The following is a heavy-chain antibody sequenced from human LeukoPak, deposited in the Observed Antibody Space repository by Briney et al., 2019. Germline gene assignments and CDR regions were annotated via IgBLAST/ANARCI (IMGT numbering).Heavy chain of an antibody. J-gene: IGHJ4*02. CDR1: GYTLTELS. V-gene: IGHV1-24*01. Sequence: ASVKVSCKVSGYTLTELSMHWVRQAPGKGLEWMGGFDPEGGETIYAQKFRGRVTMTEDTSTDTDYMELSSLRSEDTAVYYCATGKYSSSWEGLLDYWGQGTLVTVSS. D-gene: IGHD6-13*01. CDR3: ATGKYSSSWEGLLDY. CDR2: FDPEGGET.